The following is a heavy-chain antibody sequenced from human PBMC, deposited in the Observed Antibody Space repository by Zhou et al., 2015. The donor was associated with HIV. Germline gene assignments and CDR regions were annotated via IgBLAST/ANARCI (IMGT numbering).Heavy chain of an antibody. CDR2: ITPMFDID. V-gene: IGHV1-69*01. J-gene: IGHJ3*01. Sequence: QVQLVQSGSEVKKPGSSVKVSCKASGGTLSGSDISWVRQAPGQGLEWMGGITPMFDIDNYAQKFRGRLTITADEATSTAYMELKSLRSEDAAIYYCARHIGNYNYAFDVWGQGTMLIVSS. D-gene: IGHD5-24*01. CDR3: ARHIGNYNYAFDV. CDR1: GGTLSGSD.